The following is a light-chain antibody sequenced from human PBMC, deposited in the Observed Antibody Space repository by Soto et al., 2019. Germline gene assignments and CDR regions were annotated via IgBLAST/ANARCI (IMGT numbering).Light chain of an antibody. J-gene: IGKJ5*01. CDR3: QQRNVWPPVT. CDR2: GAF. Sequence: EIGLTQSPATLSLSPGERATLSCRASPSVTNYLAWYQHRPGQAPRLLIFGAFNRATGIPARFSGSGSGTDFTLTISSLEPEDSAVYYCQQRNVWPPVTFGQGTRLEIK. CDR1: PSVTNY. V-gene: IGKV3-11*01.